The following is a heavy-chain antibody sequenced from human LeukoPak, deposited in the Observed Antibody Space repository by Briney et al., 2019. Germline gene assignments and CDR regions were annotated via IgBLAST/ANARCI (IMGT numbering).Heavy chain of an antibody. Sequence: GASVKVSCKASGGTFSSYAISWVRQAPGQGLEWMGGIIPIFGTANYAQKFQGRVTITADESTSTAYMELSSLRSEDTAVYYCARDAGKWELLNWFDPWGQGTLVTVSS. V-gene: IGHV1-69*13. D-gene: IGHD1-26*01. CDR2: IIPIFGTA. J-gene: IGHJ5*02. CDR3: ARDAGKWELLNWFDP. CDR1: GGTFSSYA.